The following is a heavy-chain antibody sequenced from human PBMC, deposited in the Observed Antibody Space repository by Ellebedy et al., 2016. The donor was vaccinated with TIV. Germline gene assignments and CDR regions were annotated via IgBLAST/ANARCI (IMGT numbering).Heavy chain of an antibody. CDR1: GFTFSNW. CDR2: ITSDGGNT. J-gene: IGHJ4*02. V-gene: IGHV3-74*01. D-gene: IGHD3-16*01. Sequence: GESLKISXAASGFTFSNWMNWVRQVPGKGLVWVALITSDGGNTNYADSVKGRFTISKDNAKNSVFLQMNSLRAEDTAVYYCATGSLGDWGQGTPVTVSS. CDR3: ATGSLGD.